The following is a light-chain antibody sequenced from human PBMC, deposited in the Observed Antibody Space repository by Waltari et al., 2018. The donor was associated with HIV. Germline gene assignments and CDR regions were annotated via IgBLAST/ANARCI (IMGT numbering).Light chain of an antibody. CDR3: SSYTSTTTLVV. Sequence: QPALTQPASVSGSPGQSITISCTGPSSDVGGYQYVSWYQQHPGKAPKLMIFYVSNRPSGVSNRFSGSKSGNMASLTISGLQAEDEAHYFCSSYTSTTTLVVFGGGTKLTVL. V-gene: IGLV2-14*03. CDR2: YVS. CDR1: SSDVGGYQY. J-gene: IGLJ3*02.